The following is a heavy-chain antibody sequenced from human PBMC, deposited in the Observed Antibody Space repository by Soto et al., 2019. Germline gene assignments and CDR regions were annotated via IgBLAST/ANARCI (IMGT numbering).Heavy chain of an antibody. Sequence: QVQLQESGPGLVKPSQTLSLTCTVSGGSIRGGDYYWSWIRQHPGKGLEWIGYIFYSGNSFYNPSLKSGVTISVDTSKNQFSLQLSSVTAADTAIYYCARLSSLYYNSDHGGYYFDYWGQGTLVSVSS. CDR1: GGSIRGGDYY. V-gene: IGHV4-31*03. CDR3: ARLSSLYYNSDHGGYYFDY. J-gene: IGHJ4*02. D-gene: IGHD3-10*01. CDR2: IFYSGNS.